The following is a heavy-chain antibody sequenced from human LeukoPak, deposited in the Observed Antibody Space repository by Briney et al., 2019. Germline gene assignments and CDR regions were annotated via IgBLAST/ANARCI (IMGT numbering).Heavy chain of an antibody. D-gene: IGHD3-3*01. J-gene: IGHJ4*02. CDR1: GYTFTSYG. CDR2: ISAYNGHT. CDR3: ARWRGHQSEFDS. V-gene: IGHV1-18*01. Sequence: ASVKVSCKASGYTFTSYGLTWVRQAPGQGLEWMGWISAYNGHTKYPQKLQGRVTMTTDTSTSTAYMELRSLRSDDTAVYYCARWRGHQSEFDSWGQGTLVTVSS.